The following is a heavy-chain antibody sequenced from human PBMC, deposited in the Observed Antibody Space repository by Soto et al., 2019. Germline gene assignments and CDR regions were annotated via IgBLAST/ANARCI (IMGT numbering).Heavy chain of an antibody. Sequence: EVQLVESGGGLVKPGGSLRLSCAASGFTFSSYSMNWVRQAPGKGLEWVSSISSSSSYIYYADSVKGRFTISRDNAKNSLYLPMNSLRAEDPDVYYWARDEKVVVVAATNYYYYMDVWGKGTTVTVSS. J-gene: IGHJ6*03. V-gene: IGHV3-21*01. CDR3: ARDEKVVVVAATNYYYYMDV. D-gene: IGHD2-15*01. CDR1: GFTFSSYS. CDR2: ISSSSSYI.